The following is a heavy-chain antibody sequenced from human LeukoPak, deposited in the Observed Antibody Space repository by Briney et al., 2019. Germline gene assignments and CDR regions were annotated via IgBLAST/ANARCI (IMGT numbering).Heavy chain of an antibody. D-gene: IGHD2-15*01. CDR3: ARVYCSGGSCYLGFDY. CDR2: ISSGSSYI. V-gene: IGHV3-21*01. Sequence: PGGSLRLSCAASGFTFSSYSMNWVRQAPGKGLEWVSSISSGSSYIYYADSVKGRFTISRDNAKNSLYLQMNSLRAEDTAVYYCARVYCSGGSCYLGFDYWGQGTLVTVSS. CDR1: GFTFSSYS. J-gene: IGHJ4*02.